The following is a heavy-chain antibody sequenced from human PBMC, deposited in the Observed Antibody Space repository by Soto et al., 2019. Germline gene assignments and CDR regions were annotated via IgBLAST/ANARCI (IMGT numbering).Heavy chain of an antibody. V-gene: IGHV3-23*01. CDR3: AKARLPYDILTGFQRYYYYYGMDV. CDR1: GFTFSSYA. J-gene: IGHJ6*02. Sequence: GGSLRLSCAASGFTFSSYAMSWVRQAPGKGLEWVSAISGSGGSTYYADSVKGRFTISRDNSKNTLYLQMNSLRAEDTAVYYCAKARLPYDILTGFQRYYYYYGMDVWGQGTTVTVS. D-gene: IGHD3-9*01. CDR2: ISGSGGST.